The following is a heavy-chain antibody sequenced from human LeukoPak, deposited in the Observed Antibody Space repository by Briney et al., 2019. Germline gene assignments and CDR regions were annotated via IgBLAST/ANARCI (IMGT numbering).Heavy chain of an antibody. CDR3: AGVSGYEISDY. V-gene: IGHV4-34*08. D-gene: IGHD5-12*01. CDR2: INHSGST. Sequence: GSLRLSCAASGFTFSNAWMSWVRQAPGKGLEWIGEINHSGSTNYNPSLKSRVTISVDTSKNQFSLKLSSVTAADTAVYYCAGVSGYEISDYWGQGTLVTVSS. CDR1: GFTFSNAW. J-gene: IGHJ4*02.